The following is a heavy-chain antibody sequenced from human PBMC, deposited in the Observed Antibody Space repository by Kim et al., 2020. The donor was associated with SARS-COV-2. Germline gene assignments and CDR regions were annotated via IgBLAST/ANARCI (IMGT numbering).Heavy chain of an antibody. D-gene: IGHD2-21*02. CDR3: AKTRGGGDWTHFDY. V-gene: IGHV3-23*01. J-gene: IGHJ4*02. Sequence: YADSGKGLFTIHRDNSKTTLYLQMNSLRAEDTAVFYCAKTRGGGDWTHFDYWGQGTLVTVSS.